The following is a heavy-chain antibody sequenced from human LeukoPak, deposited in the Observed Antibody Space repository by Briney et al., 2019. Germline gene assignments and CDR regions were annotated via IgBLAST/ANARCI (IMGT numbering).Heavy chain of an antibody. V-gene: IGHV5-51*01. D-gene: IGHD6-19*01. J-gene: IGHJ4*02. CDR3: ARRARSSRKDIAVAGTAYYFDY. Sequence: GESLKISCKGSGYNFTSYWIGWVRQMPGKGLEWMGIIYPGDSDTRYSPSFQGQVTISADKSISTAYLQWSSLKASDTAMYYCARRARSSRKDIAVAGTAYYFDYWGQGTLVTVSS. CDR1: GYNFTSYW. CDR2: IYPGDSDT.